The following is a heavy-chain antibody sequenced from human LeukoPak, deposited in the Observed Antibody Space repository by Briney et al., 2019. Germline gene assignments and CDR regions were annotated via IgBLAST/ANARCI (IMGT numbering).Heavy chain of an antibody. V-gene: IGHV3-74*01. D-gene: IGHD5-18*01. CDR2: IKSDGRST. J-gene: IGHJ4*02. CDR3: ARVGRYGVDY. CDR1: GFTFSSHW. Sequence: GGSLRLSCVASGFTFSSHWMHWVRQGPGKGLVWVSRIKSDGRSTNYADSVKGRFTISRDNAKNTLYLQMNSLRVEDTAVYYCARVGRYGVDYWGQGTLVTVSS.